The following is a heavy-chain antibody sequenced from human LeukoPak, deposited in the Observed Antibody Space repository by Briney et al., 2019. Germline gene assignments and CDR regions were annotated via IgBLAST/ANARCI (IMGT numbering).Heavy chain of an antibody. J-gene: IGHJ3*02. Sequence: WGSLRLSCAASGFTFASSVVTWVCQAPGRGLEWVSGMISGGDSTYYADSVKGRSSISRDNSENTVYMQMNTLRAEDTAVYYCASRVYASGWWGAFDIWVPATIVTVPS. CDR1: GFTFASSV. CDR2: MISGGDST. D-gene: IGHD6-19*01. V-gene: IGHV3-23*01. CDR3: ASRVYASGWWGAFDI.